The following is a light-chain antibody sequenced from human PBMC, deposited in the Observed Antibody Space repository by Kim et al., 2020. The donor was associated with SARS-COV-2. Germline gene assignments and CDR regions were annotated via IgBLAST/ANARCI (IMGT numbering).Light chain of an antibody. Sequence: DIQMTQSPSTLSASVGDRVTITCRASQSVNNLLAWWQQKPGKPPRLLIYQASSLENGMPSRFSGSGYGTEFTLTISNLQPDDFATNYCQQYDTYGYTFGQGPSWRS. J-gene: IGKJ2*01. V-gene: IGKV1-5*03. CDR2: QAS. CDR1: QSVNNL. CDR3: QQYDTYGYT.